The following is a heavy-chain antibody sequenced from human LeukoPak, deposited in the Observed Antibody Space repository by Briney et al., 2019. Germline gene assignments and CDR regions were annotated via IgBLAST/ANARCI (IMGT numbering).Heavy chain of an antibody. V-gene: IGHV1-2*02. Sequence: ASVKVSCKASGYTFTGYYMHWVRQAPGQGLEWMGWINPNSGGTNYAQKFQGRVTMTRDTSISTAYMELSRLRSDDTAVYYCAREYYDSSPVGYWGQGTLVTVSS. J-gene: IGHJ4*02. CDR2: INPNSGGT. CDR1: GYTFTGYY. D-gene: IGHD3-22*01. CDR3: AREYYDSSPVGY.